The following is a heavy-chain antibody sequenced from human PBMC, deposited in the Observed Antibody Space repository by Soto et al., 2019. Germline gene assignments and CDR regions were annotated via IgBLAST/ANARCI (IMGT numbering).Heavy chain of an antibody. V-gene: IGHV1-69*02. Sequence: QVQLVQSGAEVKKPGSSVKVSCKASGGTFSSYTISWVRQAPGQGLEWMGRIIPILGIANYAQKFQGRVTITADKSTSTAYMEMSSLRSEDTAVYYCARPCSSTSCYSWGQGTLVTVSS. CDR3: ARPCSSTSCYS. J-gene: IGHJ4*02. CDR1: GGTFSSYT. D-gene: IGHD2-2*02. CDR2: IIPILGIA.